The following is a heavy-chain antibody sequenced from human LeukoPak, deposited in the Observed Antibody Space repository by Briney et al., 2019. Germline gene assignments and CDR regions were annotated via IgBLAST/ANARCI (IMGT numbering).Heavy chain of an antibody. J-gene: IGHJ6*03. CDR1: GFTFSDYY. Sequence: GGSLRLSCAASGFTFSDYYMSWIRQAPGKGLEWVSYISTSGTIKYYADSVKGRFTISRDNAKNSLYLQMNSLRVEDTAVYYCAGDHSGGLDYYYYYKDAWGKGTTVTVSS. V-gene: IGHV3-11*04. D-gene: IGHD3-10*01. CDR2: ISTSGTIK. CDR3: AGDHSGGLDYYYYYKDA.